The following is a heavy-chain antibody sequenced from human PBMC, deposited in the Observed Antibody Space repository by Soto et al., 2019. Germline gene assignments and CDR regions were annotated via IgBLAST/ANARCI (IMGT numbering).Heavy chain of an antibody. CDR2: IMRNSGSI. J-gene: IGHJ5*02. Sequence: GGSLRLCYAVSGFTFTDDYMSWIRQAPGKGLEWVSYIMRNSGSIYYADSVKGRFTISRDNAKNSVFLQMNSLGTEDTAVYYCARDPGGIVLVPAAPVDNWFDPWGQGTLVTSPQ. CDR3: ARDPGGIVLVPAAPVDNWFDP. V-gene: IGHV3-11*01. CDR1: GFTFTDDY. D-gene: IGHD2-2*01.